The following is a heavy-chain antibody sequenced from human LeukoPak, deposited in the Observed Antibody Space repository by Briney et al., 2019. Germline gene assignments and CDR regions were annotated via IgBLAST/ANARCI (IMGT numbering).Heavy chain of an antibody. Sequence: PSETLSLTCTVSGGSTSSSSYYWAWIRQPPGKGLEWIGSIYYSGSTYYNPSLKSRVTISADTSKNQFSLKLSSVTAADTAVYYCASRDYDIGWFDPWGQGTLVTVSS. J-gene: IGHJ5*02. CDR1: GGSTSSSSYY. V-gene: IGHV4-39*01. D-gene: IGHD3-22*01. CDR3: ASRDYDIGWFDP. CDR2: IYYSGST.